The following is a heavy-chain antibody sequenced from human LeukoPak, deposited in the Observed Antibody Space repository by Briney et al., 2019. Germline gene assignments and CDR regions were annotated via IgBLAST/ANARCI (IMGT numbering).Heavy chain of an antibody. CDR2: ISSSGNSI. Sequence: PGGSLRLSCAASGFTFSDYTMNWVRQAPGKGLEWVSYISSSGNSIYYADSVKGRFTISRDNAKNSLFLQMDNLRAEDTAVYYCAREIGLRIDFWGQGTLVTVSS. D-gene: IGHD5/OR15-5a*01. J-gene: IGHJ4*02. V-gene: IGHV3-48*04. CDR1: GFTFSDYT. CDR3: AREIGLRIDF.